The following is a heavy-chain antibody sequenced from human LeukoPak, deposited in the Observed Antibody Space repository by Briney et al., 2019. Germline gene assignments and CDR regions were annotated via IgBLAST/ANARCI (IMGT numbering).Heavy chain of an antibody. J-gene: IGHJ5*02. V-gene: IGHV5-51*01. Sequence: GESLKISCQTSGYDFSTKWIGWERQMPGKGLEWMGIIYPLESITKYSPAFQGHVTLTADTSINTAFLQWTSLKASDTAIYYCARLAPDYADYWFDPWGQGTLVTVSS. CDR2: IYPLESIT. D-gene: IGHD4-17*01. CDR1: GYDFSTKW. CDR3: ARLAPDYADYWFDP.